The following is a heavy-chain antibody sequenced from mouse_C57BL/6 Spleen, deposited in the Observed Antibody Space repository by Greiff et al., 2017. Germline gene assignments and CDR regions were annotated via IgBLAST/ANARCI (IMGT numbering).Heavy chain of an antibody. J-gene: IGHJ4*01. Sequence: QVQLQQSGAELANPGASVKLPCKASGYTFTSYWMHWVKQRPGQGLEWIGYINPSSGYTKYNQKFKDKATLTADKSSSTAYMQLSSLTYEDSAVYYCAKPPPYYDDAMDYWGQGTSVTVSS. V-gene: IGHV1-7*01. D-gene: IGHD2-4*01. CDR2: INPSSGYT. CDR1: GYTFTSYW. CDR3: AKPPPYYDDAMDY.